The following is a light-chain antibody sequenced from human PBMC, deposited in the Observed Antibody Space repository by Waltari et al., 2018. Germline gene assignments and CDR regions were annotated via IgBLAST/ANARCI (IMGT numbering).Light chain of an antibody. CDR2: KDN. J-gene: IGLJ3*02. CDR3: AAWADSLSRLV. Sequence: QSVLTQPPSTSGTPGQRVTISCSGSSSNIGTNFVYWYQQLPGTAPKRLIFKDNQRPSGVPDRFADSRSGTSASLAISGLRSEDEADYYCAAWADSLSRLVCGGGTKLTVL. CDR1: SSNIGTNF. V-gene: IGLV1-47*01.